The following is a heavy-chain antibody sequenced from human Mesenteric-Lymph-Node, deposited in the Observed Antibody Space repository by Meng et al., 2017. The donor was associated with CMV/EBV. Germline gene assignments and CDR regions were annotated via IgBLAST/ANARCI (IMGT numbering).Heavy chain of an antibody. V-gene: IGHV1-46*01. D-gene: IGHD2-8*01. J-gene: IGHJ4*02. CDR1: GYTFTSYY. CDR2: INPSGGST. CDR3: ARAIVLMVYANPTYYFDY. Sequence: ASVKVSCTASGYTFTSYYMHWVRQAPGQGLEWMGIINPSGGSTSYAQKFQGRVTMTRDTSTSTVYMKLSSLRSEDTAVYYCARAIVLMVYANPTYYFDYWGQGTLVTVSS.